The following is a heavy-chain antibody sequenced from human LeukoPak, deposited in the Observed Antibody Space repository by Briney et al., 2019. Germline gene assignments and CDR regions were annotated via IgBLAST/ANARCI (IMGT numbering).Heavy chain of an antibody. CDR3: VLSYGSGGQEPWFDP. J-gene: IGHJ5*02. CDR2: IYWHDDK. V-gene: IGHV2-5*04. D-gene: IGHD3-10*01. CDR1: GFSLSTSGVR. Sequence: SGPTLVNPTQTLTLTCTFSGFSLSTSGVRVGWIRQPPGMALEWLALIYWHDDKRYSPSLKSRLTITKDTSKNQVVLSMTKMDPVDTGTYYCVLSYGSGGQEPWFDPWGQGTLVTVSS.